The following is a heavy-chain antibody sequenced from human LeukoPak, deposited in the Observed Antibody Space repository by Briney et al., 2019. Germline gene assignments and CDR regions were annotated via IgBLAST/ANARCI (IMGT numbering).Heavy chain of an antibody. CDR3: ARVMGLRSSGYSYGYVAYYYYYGMDV. CDR1: GFTFSSYS. D-gene: IGHD5-18*01. V-gene: IGHV3-21*01. CDR2: ISSSSSYI. J-gene: IGHJ6*02. Sequence: GGSLRLSCAASGFTFSSYSMNWVRQAPGKGLEWVSSISSSSSYIYYADSVKGRFTISRDNAKKSLYLQMNSLRAEDTAVYYCARVMGLRSSGYSYGYVAYYYYYGMDVWGQGTTVTVSS.